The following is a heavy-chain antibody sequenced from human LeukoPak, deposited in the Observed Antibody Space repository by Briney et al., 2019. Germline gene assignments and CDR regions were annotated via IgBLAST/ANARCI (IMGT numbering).Heavy chain of an antibody. CDR2: ISGSGGST. Sequence: GGSLRLSCAASGFTFSSYAMSWVRQAPGKGLEWVSAISGSGGSTYYADSVKGRFTISRDNAKNSLYLQMNSLRAEDTALYYCAKDMVLRYFGLLFDYWGQGTLVTVSS. V-gene: IGHV3-23*01. D-gene: IGHD3-9*01. CDR3: AKDMVLRYFGLLFDY. J-gene: IGHJ4*02. CDR1: GFTFSSYA.